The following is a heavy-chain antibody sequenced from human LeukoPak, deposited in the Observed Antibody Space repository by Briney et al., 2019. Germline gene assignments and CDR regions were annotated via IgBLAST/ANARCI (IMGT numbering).Heavy chain of an antibody. D-gene: IGHD3-10*01. CDR1: GYTFTSYG. J-gene: IGHJ4*02. CDR3: ARADPYYPTAYNFDY. CDR2: ISAYNGNT. Sequence: ASVKVSCKASGYTFTSYGISWVRQAPGQGLEWMGWISAYNGNTNYAQKLQGRVTMTTDTSTSTAYMELRSLRSDDTAVYYCARADPYYPTAYNFDYWGQGTLVTVSS. V-gene: IGHV1-18*01.